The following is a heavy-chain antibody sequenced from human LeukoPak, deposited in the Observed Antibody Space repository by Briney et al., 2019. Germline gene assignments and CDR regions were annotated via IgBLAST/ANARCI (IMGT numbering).Heavy chain of an antibody. CDR3: YVDV. CDR1: GYTFANFW. J-gene: IGHJ6*04. V-gene: IGHV5-51*01. CDR2: IYPGDSDT. Sequence: GESLKISCQGSGYTFANFWIAWVRQMPGKGLEWMGIIYPGDSDTRYSPSFQGQVTISAVKSISTAYLQWSSLQASDTATYYYYVDVWGKGTTVTVSS. D-gene: IGHD3-10*01.